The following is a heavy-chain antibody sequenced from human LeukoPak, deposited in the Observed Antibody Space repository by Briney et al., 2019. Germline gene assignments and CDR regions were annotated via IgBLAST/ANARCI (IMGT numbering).Heavy chain of an antibody. CDR2: ISGSGGST. CDR1: GFTFSNYA. J-gene: IGHJ4*02. Sequence: TGGSLRLSCAASGFTFSNYAMSWVRQAPGKGLEWVSAISGSGGSTYYADSVKGRFTISRDNSKNTLYLQMNSLRAEDTAVYYCAKDEWDCSGGSCYSAYWGQGTLVTVSS. V-gene: IGHV3-23*01. D-gene: IGHD2-15*01. CDR3: AKDEWDCSGGSCYSAY.